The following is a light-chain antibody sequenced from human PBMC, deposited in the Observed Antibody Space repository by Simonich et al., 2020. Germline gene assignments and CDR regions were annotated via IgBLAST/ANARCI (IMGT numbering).Light chain of an antibody. J-gene: IGKJ2*01. CDR1: QSVLYSSNNKNY. V-gene: IGKV4-1*01. Sequence: DIVMTQSTDSLAVSLGERATINCKSSQSVLYSSNNKNYLAWYQQKPGQPPELLVYWASTRESWVPDRFSGSGSGTDFTLTISSLQAEDLAVYYCQQYYSTPYTFGQGTKLEIK. CDR2: WAS. CDR3: QQYYSTPYT.